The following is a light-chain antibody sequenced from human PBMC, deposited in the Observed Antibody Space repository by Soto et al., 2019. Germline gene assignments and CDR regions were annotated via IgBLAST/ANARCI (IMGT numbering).Light chain of an antibody. V-gene: IGKV1-5*01. CDR3: QQYNSYST. CDR2: DAS. Sequence: DIQMTQSPSTLSASVGDRVTITFRASQSISSWLAWYQQKPGKAPKLLIYDASSLESGAPSRFSGSGSGTDFTLTISRLEPDDFATYYCQQYNSYSTFGQGTKVDI. J-gene: IGKJ1*01. CDR1: QSISSW.